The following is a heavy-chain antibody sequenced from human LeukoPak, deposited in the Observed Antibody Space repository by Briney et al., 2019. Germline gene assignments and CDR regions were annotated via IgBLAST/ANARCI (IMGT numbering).Heavy chain of an antibody. J-gene: IGHJ6*03. CDR1: GGSFGGYY. D-gene: IGHD2-2*01. CDR2: INHSGST. V-gene: IGHV4-34*01. Sequence: SETLSLTCAVYGGSFGGYYWSWIRQPPGNGLEWIGEINHSGSTNYNPSLKSRVTISVDTSKNQFSLKLSSVTAADTAVYYCARGPGFRPIIVVVPAAMDGWGKGTTVTVSS. CDR3: ARGPGFRPIIVVVPAAMDG.